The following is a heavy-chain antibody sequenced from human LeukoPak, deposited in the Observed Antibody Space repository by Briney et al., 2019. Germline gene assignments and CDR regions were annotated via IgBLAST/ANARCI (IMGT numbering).Heavy chain of an antibody. Sequence: SETLSLTCTASGGSISSYYWSWIRQPPGKGLEWIGYIYYSGSTNYNPSLKSRVTISVDTSKNQFSLKLSSVTAADTAVYYCARGYYDSSGYYPVQLPADYWGQATLVTVSS. J-gene: IGHJ4*02. V-gene: IGHV4-59*01. CDR3: ARGYYDSSGYYPVQLPADY. CDR2: IYYSGST. CDR1: GGSISSYY. D-gene: IGHD3-22*01.